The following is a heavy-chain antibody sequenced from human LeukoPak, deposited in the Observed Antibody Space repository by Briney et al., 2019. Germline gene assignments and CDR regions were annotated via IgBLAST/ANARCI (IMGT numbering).Heavy chain of an antibody. Sequence: GGSLRLSCAASGFTFITYAMSWVRQAPGKGLEWVSGISGSGGSTYYADSVKGRFTISRDNAKNTLYLQMNSLRAEDTAVYYCARDKDEFDYWGQGTLVTVSS. CDR2: ISGSGGST. CDR1: GFTFITYA. CDR3: ARDKDEFDY. J-gene: IGHJ4*02. V-gene: IGHV3-23*01.